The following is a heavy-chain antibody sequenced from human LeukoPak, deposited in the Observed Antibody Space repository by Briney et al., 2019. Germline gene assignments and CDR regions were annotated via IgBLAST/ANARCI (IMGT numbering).Heavy chain of an antibody. CDR3: ARHGGPTTVASHVY. CDR2: IYPGDTDT. D-gene: IGHD4-23*01. Sequence: GGSLEISRQCPGYLSTIYRIAWVRQLPGKGLEWMGIIYPGDTDTRYSPSVQGQVTTSADKSISYAYLQWSSLKASDIAIHYCARHGGPTTVASHVYWGQGTLVTVSS. V-gene: IGHV5-51*01. J-gene: IGHJ4*02. CDR1: GYLSTIYR.